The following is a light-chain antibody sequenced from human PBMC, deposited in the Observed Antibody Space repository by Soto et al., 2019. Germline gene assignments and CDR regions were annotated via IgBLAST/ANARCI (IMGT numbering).Light chain of an antibody. CDR3: SSYTSSSTQV. Sequence: QSVLTQPASVSGSPGQSSTISCTGTSSDVGGYNYVSWYQQHPGKAPKLMIYEVRNRPSGVSNRCSGSKSGNTASLTISGLQAEDEADYYCSSYTSSSTQVFGTGTKVTVL. CDR2: EVR. J-gene: IGLJ1*01. CDR1: SSDVGGYNY. V-gene: IGLV2-14*01.